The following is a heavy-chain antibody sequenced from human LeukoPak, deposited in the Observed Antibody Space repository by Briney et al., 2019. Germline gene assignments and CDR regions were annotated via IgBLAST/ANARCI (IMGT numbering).Heavy chain of an antibody. V-gene: IGHV1-24*01. CDR3: AQSGDYYDFWSGDAFDI. CDR2: FDSDSSET. D-gene: IGHD3-3*01. J-gene: IGHJ3*02. Sequence: ASVKVSCKISGFSLRDSSMHWVRQGPGKGLEWMGGFDSDSSETIYAQNFQGRVTLTEDTDTDTAYMELSRLRSDDTAVYYCAQSGDYYDFWSGDAFDIWGQGTMVTVSS. CDR1: GFSLRDSS.